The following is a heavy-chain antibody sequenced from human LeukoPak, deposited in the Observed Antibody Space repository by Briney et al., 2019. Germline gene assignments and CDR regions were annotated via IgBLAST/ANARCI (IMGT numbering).Heavy chain of an antibody. J-gene: IGHJ3*02. CDR2: IIPIFGTA. D-gene: IGHD3-22*01. V-gene: IGHV1-69*06. CDR1: GGTFSSYA. Sequence: GASVKVSCKASGGTFSSYAISWVRQAPGQGLEWMGGIIPIFGTANYAQKFQGRVTITADKSTSTAYMELSSLRSEDTAVYYCARVTQYYYDSSGYFGAFDIWGQGTMVTVSS. CDR3: ARVTQYYYDSSGYFGAFDI.